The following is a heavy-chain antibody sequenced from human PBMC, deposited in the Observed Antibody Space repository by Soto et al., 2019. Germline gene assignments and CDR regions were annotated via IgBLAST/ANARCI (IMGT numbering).Heavy chain of an antibody. CDR1: GFTFSSYA. D-gene: IGHD4-17*01. J-gene: IGHJ6*02. V-gene: IGHV3-30*04. CDR2: ISYDGINK. CDR3: AKDTLRTTVGFDYYYYYGMDV. Sequence: QVQLVESGGGVVQPGRSLRLSCAASGFTFSSYAMHWVRQAPGKGLEWVAVISYDGINKYYADSVKGRFTISRDNSKNTLSLQMNSLRAEDTAVYYCAKDTLRTTVGFDYYYYYGMDVWGQGTTVTVSS.